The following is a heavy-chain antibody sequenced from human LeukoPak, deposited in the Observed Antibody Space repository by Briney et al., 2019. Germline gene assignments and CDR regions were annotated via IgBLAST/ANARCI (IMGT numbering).Heavy chain of an antibody. V-gene: IGHV3-23*01. CDR1: GFTFSSYA. Sequence: PGGSLRLSCAASGFTFSSYALSWVRQAPGKGLEWVSTISASGDSTYYADSVKGRFTFSRDNSKNTLSLQMRSLRAEDTAVYYCARPDCSSTSCRAYYAYWGQGTLVTVSS. CDR3: ARPDCSSTSCRAYYAY. J-gene: IGHJ4*02. CDR2: ISASGDST. D-gene: IGHD2-2*01.